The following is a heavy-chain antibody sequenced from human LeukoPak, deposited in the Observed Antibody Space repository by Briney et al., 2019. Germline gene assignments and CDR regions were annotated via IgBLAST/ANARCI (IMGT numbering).Heavy chain of an antibody. CDR1: GGSISSSSYY. CDR2: IYYSGST. D-gene: IGHD3-10*01. V-gene: IGHV4-39*07. CDR3: ARDTYGSGSYFDY. J-gene: IGHJ4*02. Sequence: PSETLSLTCTVSGGSISSSSYYWGWIRQPPGKGLEWIGSIYYSGSTYYNPSLNSRVTISVDKSKNQFSLKLSSVTAADTAVYYRARDTYGSGSYFDYWGQGTLVTVSS.